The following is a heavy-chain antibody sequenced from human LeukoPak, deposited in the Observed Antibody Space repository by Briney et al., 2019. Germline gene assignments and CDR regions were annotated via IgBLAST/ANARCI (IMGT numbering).Heavy chain of an antibody. CDR1: GVSVTINY. CDR3: AQGHCSGGSCPEN. V-gene: IGHV3-66*02. J-gene: IGHJ4*02. CDR2: IFNDGRT. D-gene: IGHD2-15*01. Sequence: GGSLRLSCAASGVSVTINYLNSVRHAPGQRLQCVSIIFNDGRTYYGDSVKGRFTISRDISKNALYLQMNSLRHEDSAIYFCAQGHCSGGSCPENWGQGTLVTVSS.